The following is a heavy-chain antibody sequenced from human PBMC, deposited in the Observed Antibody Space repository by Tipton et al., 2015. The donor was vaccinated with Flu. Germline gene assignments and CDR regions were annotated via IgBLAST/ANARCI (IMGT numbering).Heavy chain of an antibody. V-gene: IGHV4-38-2*02. CDR2: IHYSGSP. J-gene: IGHJ6*02. Sequence: LRLSCAASGDSMRSDYFWAWIRQAPGKGLEWIGNIHYSGSPHYNPSLKSRVTITVDTSKNQFSLKLTSVTAADTALYFCARDGFESSSSDWVYYYGLDVWGQGTTVTVSS. CDR1: GDSMRSDYF. D-gene: IGHD6-6*01. CDR3: ARDGFESSSSDWVYYYGLDV.